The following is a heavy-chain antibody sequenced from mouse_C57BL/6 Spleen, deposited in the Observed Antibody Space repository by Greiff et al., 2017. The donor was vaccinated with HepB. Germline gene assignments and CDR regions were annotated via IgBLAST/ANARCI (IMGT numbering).Heavy chain of an antibody. CDR3: ARNGYDDGGYVDY. D-gene: IGHD2-2*01. V-gene: IGHV1-19*01. J-gene: IGHJ2*01. CDR1: GYTFTDYY. CDR2: INPYNGGT. Sequence: EVQLQQSGPVLVKPGASVKMSCKASGYTFTDYYMNWVKQSHGKSLEWIGVINPYNGGTSYNQKFKGKATLTVDKSSSTAYMELNSLTSEDSAVYYCARNGYDDGGYVDYWGQGTTLTVSS.